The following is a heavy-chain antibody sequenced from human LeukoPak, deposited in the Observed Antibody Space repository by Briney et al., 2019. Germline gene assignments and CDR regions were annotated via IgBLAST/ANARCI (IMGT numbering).Heavy chain of an antibody. J-gene: IGHJ6*02. Sequence: GSLRLSCAASGFTFSSYAMHWVRQAPGKGLEYVSAISSNGGSTYYANSVKGRLTISRDNSKNTLYLQMGSLRAEDMAVYYCARGLDGDYYYGMDVWGQGTTVTVSS. D-gene: IGHD4-17*01. V-gene: IGHV3-64*01. CDR1: GFTFSSYA. CDR3: ARGLDGDYYYGMDV. CDR2: ISSNGGST.